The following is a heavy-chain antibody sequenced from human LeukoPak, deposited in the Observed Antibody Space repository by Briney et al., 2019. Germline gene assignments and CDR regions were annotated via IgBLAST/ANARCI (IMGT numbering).Heavy chain of an antibody. D-gene: IGHD5-24*01. CDR2: IYYSGST. Sequence: SETLSLTCTVSGGSISSYYWSWIRQPPGKGLEWIGYIYYSGSTNYNPSLKSRVTISVDTSKNQFSLKLSSVTAADMAVYYCARVGEMATIDYWGQGTLVTVSS. CDR1: GGSISSYY. V-gene: IGHV4-59*01. CDR3: ARVGEMATIDY. J-gene: IGHJ4*02.